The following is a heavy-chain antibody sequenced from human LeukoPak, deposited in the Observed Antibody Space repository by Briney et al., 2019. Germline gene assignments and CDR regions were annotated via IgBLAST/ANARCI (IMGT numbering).Heavy chain of an antibody. D-gene: IGHD2-2*01. Sequence: GGSLRLSCAASGFTFSSYWMSWVRQAPGKGLEWVANIKQDGSEKYYVDSVKGRFTISRDNAKNSLYLQMNSLRAEDTAVYYCARVRILSYCSSTSCPNWFDPWGQGTLVTVSS. CDR1: GFTFSSYW. CDR2: IKQDGSEK. V-gene: IGHV3-7*01. CDR3: ARVRILSYCSSTSCPNWFDP. J-gene: IGHJ5*02.